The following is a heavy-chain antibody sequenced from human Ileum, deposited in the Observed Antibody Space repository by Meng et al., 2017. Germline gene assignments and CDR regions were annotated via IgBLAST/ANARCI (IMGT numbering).Heavy chain of an antibody. CDR3: AREINRGSSWFDY. V-gene: IGHV1-3*01. Sequence: QVQLVQSGAEVKKPGAPVQVSCKASGYTFTSYTMHWVRQAPGQRLEWMGWINADNGNTKYSQKFQGRVTITGDTSASTASMELNSLRSEDTAIYFCAREINRGSSWFDYWGQGTLVTVSS. CDR1: GYTFTSYT. CDR2: INADNGNT. J-gene: IGHJ4*02. D-gene: IGHD6-13*01.